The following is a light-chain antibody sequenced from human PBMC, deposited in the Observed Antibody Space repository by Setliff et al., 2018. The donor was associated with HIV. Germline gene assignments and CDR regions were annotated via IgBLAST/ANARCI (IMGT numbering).Light chain of an antibody. CDR1: SSDIGGYNY. Sequence: QSALTQPASVSGSPGQSITIPCTGTSSDIGGYNYVSWYQKYPDKAPKLIIYDVTNRPSGVSDRFSGSKSGNTASLTISGLQAEDEADYFCCSYTSSGTLFVFGTGTKVTV. J-gene: IGLJ1*01. V-gene: IGLV2-14*03. CDR3: CSYTSSGTLFV. CDR2: DVT.